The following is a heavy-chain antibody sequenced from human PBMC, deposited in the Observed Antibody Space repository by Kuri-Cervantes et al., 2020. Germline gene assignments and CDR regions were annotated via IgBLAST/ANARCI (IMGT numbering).Heavy chain of an antibody. J-gene: IGHJ4*02. CDR2: ISAYNGNT. CDR1: GYTFTSYG. CDR3: AKAGGLSGSYSGHYFDY. Sequence: ASVKASCKASGYTFTSYGISWVRQAPGQGLEWMGWISAYNGNTNYAQKLQGRVTMTTDTSTSTAYMELRSLRSDDTAIYYCAKAGGLSGSYSGHYFDYWGQGTLVTVSS. V-gene: IGHV1-18*01. D-gene: IGHD1-26*01.